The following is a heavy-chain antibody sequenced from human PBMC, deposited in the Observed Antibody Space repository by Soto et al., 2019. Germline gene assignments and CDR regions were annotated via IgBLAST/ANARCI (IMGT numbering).Heavy chain of an antibody. Sequence: SETLSLTCAVHGGSFSGYYWDWIRQPPGKGLEWIGEVNHGGTSHYNPSLKSRAIISVDTSKNQFSLKLTSVTAEDTALYFCASSLFLRSGDLFNGLDVWVQGTTVT. V-gene: IGHV4-34*01. CDR1: GGSFSGYY. J-gene: IGHJ6*02. D-gene: IGHD3-10*01. CDR3: ASSLFLRSGDLFNGLDV. CDR2: VNHGGTS.